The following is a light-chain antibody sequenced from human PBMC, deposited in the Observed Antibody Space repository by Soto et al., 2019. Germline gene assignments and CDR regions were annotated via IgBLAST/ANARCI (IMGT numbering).Light chain of an antibody. V-gene: IGKV3-15*01. CDR3: QQYNNWPPWT. Sequence: EIVMTQSPATLSVSPGERATLSCRASQSVSSNLAWYQQKPGQAPRLLIYGSSTMATGIPARFSGSGSGTAFTLTISRLQSEDFAVYYCQQYNNWPPWTFGQGTKLEIK. J-gene: IGKJ2*02. CDR1: QSVSSN. CDR2: GSS.